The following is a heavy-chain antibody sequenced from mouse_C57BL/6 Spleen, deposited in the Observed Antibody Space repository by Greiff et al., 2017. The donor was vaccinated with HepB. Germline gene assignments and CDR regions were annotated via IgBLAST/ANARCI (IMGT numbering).Heavy chain of an antibody. CDR1: GYTFTSYW. Sequence: QVQLQQPGAELVMPGASVKLSCKASGYTFTSYWMHWVKQRPGQGLEWIGEIDPSDSYTKYNQKFKGKSTLTVDKSSSTAYMQLSSLTSEDSAVYYCARSLITTAYFDYWGQGTTLTVSS. V-gene: IGHV1-69*01. CDR2: IDPSDSYT. J-gene: IGHJ2*01. CDR3: ARSLITTAYFDY. D-gene: IGHD1-1*01.